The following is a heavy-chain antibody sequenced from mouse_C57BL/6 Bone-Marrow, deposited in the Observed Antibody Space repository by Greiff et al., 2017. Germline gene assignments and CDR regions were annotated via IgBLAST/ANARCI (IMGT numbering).Heavy chain of an antibody. D-gene: IGHD1-1*01. Sequence: QVHVKQPGAELVRPGASVTLSCKASGYTFTDYEMHWVKQTPVHGLEWIGAIDPETGGTAYNQKFKGKAILTADKSSSTAYMELRSLTSEDSAVYYCTRYYGSSSAWFAYWGQGTLVTVSA. V-gene: IGHV1-15*01. CDR3: TRYYGSSSAWFAY. CDR1: GYTFTDYE. J-gene: IGHJ3*01. CDR2: IDPETGGT.